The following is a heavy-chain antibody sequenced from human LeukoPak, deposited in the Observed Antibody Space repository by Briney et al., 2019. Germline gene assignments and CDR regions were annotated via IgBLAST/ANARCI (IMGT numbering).Heavy chain of an antibody. CDR1: GFTFSSYD. Sequence: GGSLRLSCAASGFTFSSYDMHWVRQATGKGLEWVSAIDTAGNTFYPGSVRGRFTISRENAKNSLYLQMNNVRAGDTAVYYCARTSKVTSVMDIWGQGTMVTVSS. CDR3: ARTSKVTSVMDI. D-gene: IGHD3-16*01. CDR2: IDTAGNT. V-gene: IGHV3-13*04. J-gene: IGHJ3*02.